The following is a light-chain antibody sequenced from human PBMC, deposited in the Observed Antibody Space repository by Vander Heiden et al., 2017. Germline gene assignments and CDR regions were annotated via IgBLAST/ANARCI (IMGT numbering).Light chain of an antibody. J-gene: IGLJ2*01. CDR2: KDS. CDR1: ALPKQY. V-gene: IGLV3-25*03. CDR3: QSADSSGTYVV. Sequence: SSGLTQPRSVSVSPGQTARITCSGDALPKQYAYWYQQKPGQAPVLVIYKDSERPSGIPERFSGSSSGTTVTLTISGVQAEDEADYYCQSADSSGTYVVFGGGTKLTVL.